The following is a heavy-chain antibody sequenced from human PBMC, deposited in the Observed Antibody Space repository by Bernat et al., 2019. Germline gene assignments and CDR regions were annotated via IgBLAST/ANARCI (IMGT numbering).Heavy chain of an antibody. CDR2: IRSKANNYAT. Sequence: EVQLVESGGGLVQPGGSLKLSCAASGFTFSASAIHWVRQASGKGLEWVGRIRSKANNYATAYAESVRARITLSRDDSKNTAYLQMNSMKTEDTAVYYCSRILGWFDWGQGTLVTVSS. V-gene: IGHV3-73*01. CDR3: SRILGWFD. J-gene: IGHJ4*02. CDR1: GFTFSASA. D-gene: IGHD3-3*01.